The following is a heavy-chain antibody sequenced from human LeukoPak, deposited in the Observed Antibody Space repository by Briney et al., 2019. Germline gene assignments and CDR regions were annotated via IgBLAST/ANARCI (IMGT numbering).Heavy chain of an antibody. Sequence: PSETLPLTCTVSGGSISSYYWSWIRQPPGKGLEWIGYIYYSGSTNYNPSLKSRVTISVDTSKNQFSLKLSSVTAADTAVYYCARSVRTVTTATDYFDYWGQGTLVTVSS. CDR2: IYYSGST. CDR1: GGSISSYY. J-gene: IGHJ4*02. CDR3: ARSVRTVTTATDYFDY. D-gene: IGHD4-17*01. V-gene: IGHV4-59*08.